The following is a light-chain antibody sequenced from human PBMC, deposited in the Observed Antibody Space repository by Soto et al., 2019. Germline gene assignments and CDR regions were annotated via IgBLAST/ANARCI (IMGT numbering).Light chain of an antibody. CDR3: QQRTNWPLT. J-gene: IGKJ3*01. V-gene: IGKV3-11*01. Sequence: EIVLTQSPATLSLSPGEGATLSCRASQSVSSSLAWYQQKPGQAPRLLIYDASNRATGIPARFSGSGSGTDFTLTSSSLEPEDFAVYYCQQRTNWPLTFGPGTKMEIK. CDR1: QSVSSS. CDR2: DAS.